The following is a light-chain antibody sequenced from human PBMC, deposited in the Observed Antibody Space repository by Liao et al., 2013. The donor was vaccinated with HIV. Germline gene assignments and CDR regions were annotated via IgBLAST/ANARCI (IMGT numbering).Light chain of an antibody. V-gene: IGLV3-21*04. CDR3: QVWDSSSDHRGV. Sequence: SYVLNQTPSVSEAPGKTARITCWGNNIESKSVHWYQQKPGQAPVLVLFHDNDRPSGIPERFSGSNSGNLATLTISRVEAGDEADYYCQVWDSSSDHRGVFGGGTKLTVL. CDR1: NIESKS. CDR2: HDN. J-gene: IGLJ3*02.